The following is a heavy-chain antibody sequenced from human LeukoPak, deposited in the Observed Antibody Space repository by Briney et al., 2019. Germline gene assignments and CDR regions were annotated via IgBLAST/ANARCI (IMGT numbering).Heavy chain of an antibody. D-gene: IGHD6-13*01. Sequence: GGSLRLSCAASGFTFSSYSMNWVRQAPGKGLEWVSYITRSSETIYYAESVKGRFTISRDNAKNSLSLQMNSLRDEDTAVYYCAKRIAAALDYWGQGTLVTVSS. CDR3: AKRIAAALDY. V-gene: IGHV3-48*02. CDR2: ITRSSETI. CDR1: GFTFSSYS. J-gene: IGHJ4*02.